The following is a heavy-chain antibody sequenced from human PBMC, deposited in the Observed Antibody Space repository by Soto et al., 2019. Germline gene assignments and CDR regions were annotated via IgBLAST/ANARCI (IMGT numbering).Heavy chain of an antibody. Sequence: QVQLVQSGGEVKRPGASVRVSCKASGYTFTTYGISWVRQAPRQGLEWMGWISAHTGHTDYAQKFQGRVTMTTDTSTNTGSMELRSLRFDDTAVYYCARGRTWGARDFDYWGQGTLVAVSS. D-gene: IGHD3-16*01. CDR2: ISAHTGHT. V-gene: IGHV1-18*01. CDR3: ARGRTWGARDFDY. J-gene: IGHJ4*02. CDR1: GYTFTTYG.